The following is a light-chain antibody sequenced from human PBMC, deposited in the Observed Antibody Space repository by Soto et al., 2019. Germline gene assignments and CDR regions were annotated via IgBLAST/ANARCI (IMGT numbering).Light chain of an antibody. CDR2: GAS. J-gene: IGKJ2*01. CDR3: QQSDNWPYT. CDR1: QSVSSN. Sequence: DIVMTQSPATLSVSPGERATLSCRASQSVSSNLVWYQQKPGQAPRLLIYGASTRATGIPARFSGSGSGTEFTLTISSLQSEDFAVYYCQQSDNWPYTFGQGTKLEIK. V-gene: IGKV3-15*01.